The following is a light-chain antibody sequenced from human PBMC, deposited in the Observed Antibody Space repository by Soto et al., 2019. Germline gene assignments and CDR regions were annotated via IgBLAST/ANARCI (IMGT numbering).Light chain of an antibody. J-gene: IGKJ5*01. CDR2: GAS. V-gene: IGKV3-15*01. Sequence: EMVMTQSPATLSVSPGERVTFSCRASQSVSSSLAWYQQRPGQAPRLLIYGASTRATGIPARFSGSGSGTEFTLTITSLQSEDSAVYYCQQHNNWITFGQGTRLEIK. CDR3: QQHNNWIT. CDR1: QSVSSS.